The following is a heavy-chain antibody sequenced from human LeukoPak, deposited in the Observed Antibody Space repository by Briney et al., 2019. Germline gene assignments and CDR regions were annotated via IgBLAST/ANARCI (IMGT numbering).Heavy chain of an antibody. CDR1: GGSISSYY. V-gene: IGHV4-59*01. J-gene: IGHJ4*02. CDR3: ARRGSSFWSYYFDY. D-gene: IGHD6-19*01. CDR2: IYYSGST. Sequence: SETLSLTCTVSGGSISSYYWSWIRQPPGKGLEWIGYIYYSGSTNYNPSLKSRVTISVDTSKNQFSLKLSSVTAADTAVYYCARRGSSFWSYYFDYWGQGTLVTVSS.